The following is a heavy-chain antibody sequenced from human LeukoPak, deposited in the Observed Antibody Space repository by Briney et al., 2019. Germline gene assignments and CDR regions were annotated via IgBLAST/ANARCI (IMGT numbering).Heavy chain of an antibody. CDR1: GFTFSSYA. CDR3: AKDGYYESSGYSYFDY. Sequence: GGSLRLSCAASGFTFSSYAMSWVRQAPGKGLEWVSAISGSGGTTHYADSVKGRFTISRDNSKNTLSLQMNSLRAEDTAVYYCAKDGYYESSGYSYFDYWGQGTLVTVSS. D-gene: IGHD3-22*01. J-gene: IGHJ4*02. V-gene: IGHV3-23*01. CDR2: ISGSGGTT.